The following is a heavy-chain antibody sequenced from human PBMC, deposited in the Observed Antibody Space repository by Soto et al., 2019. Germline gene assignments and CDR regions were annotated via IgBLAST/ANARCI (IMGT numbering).Heavy chain of an antibody. CDR3: TREGSAPYYYYGMDA. D-gene: IGHD3-10*01. V-gene: IGHV1-18*01. CDR1: GGTXSSYA. J-gene: IGHJ6*02. CDR2: INTHNGNT. Sequence: ASVKVSCKASGGTXSSYAISWVRQAPGQGLEWLGWINTHNGNTNYAQNLQGRVIMTADTSTSTAYMELRSLRSDDTAIYYCTREGSAPYYYYGMDAWGQGTTVTVSS.